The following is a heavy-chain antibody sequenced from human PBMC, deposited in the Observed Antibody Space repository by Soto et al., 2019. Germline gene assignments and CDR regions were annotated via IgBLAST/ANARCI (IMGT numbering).Heavy chain of an antibody. J-gene: IGHJ5*02. CDR1: GGTFSRHA. Sequence: QVQLVQSGSEVKMPGSSVKVSCTTSGGTFSRHAINWVRQALGQGLEWMGGIIPLCETTNYAQKFKVRVTTSADESTSTAYMELSSLTSEAAGVYYSARAAIHGSSWYFWFDPWGQGTLVTVSS. V-gene: IGHV1-69*01. CDR3: ARAAIHGSSWYFWFDP. CDR2: IIPLCETT. D-gene: IGHD6-13*01.